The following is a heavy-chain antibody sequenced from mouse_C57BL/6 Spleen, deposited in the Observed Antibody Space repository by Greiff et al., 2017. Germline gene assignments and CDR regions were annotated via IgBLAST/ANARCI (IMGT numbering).Heavy chain of an antibody. J-gene: IGHJ3*01. CDR3: ARQDYYGSSYVPFAY. D-gene: IGHD1-1*01. CDR1: GFTFSSYT. Sequence: EVQLVESGGGLVKPGGSLKLSCAASGFTFSSYTMSWVRQTPEKRLEWVATISGGGGNTYYPDSVKGRFTISRDNAKNTLYLQMSSLRSEDTALYDCARQDYYGSSYVPFAYWGQGTLVTVSA. CDR2: ISGGGGNT. V-gene: IGHV5-9*01.